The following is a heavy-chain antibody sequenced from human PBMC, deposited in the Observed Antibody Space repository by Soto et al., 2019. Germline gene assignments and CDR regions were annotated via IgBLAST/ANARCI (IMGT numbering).Heavy chain of an antibody. CDR3: ARVVSGRDYGDSIDC. V-gene: IGHV3-7*03. J-gene: IGHJ4*02. Sequence: LRLSCAASGFTFSRYWLTWVRQAPGKGLEWVANIKEDGSEIYYVGSVKGRFTTSRDNAKNSLYLQMNSLRAEDTAVYYCARVVSGRDYGDSIDCWGRGTLVTVSS. CDR2: IKEDGSEI. CDR1: GFTFSRYW. D-gene: IGHD4-17*01.